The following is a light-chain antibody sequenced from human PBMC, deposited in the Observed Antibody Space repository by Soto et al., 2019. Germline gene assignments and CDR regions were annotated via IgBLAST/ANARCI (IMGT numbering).Light chain of an antibody. CDR1: QDISNY. CDR3: QQYDNVPYT. Sequence: DIQMTQSPSSLSASVGDRVTITCQASQDISNYLNWYQQKPGKAPKFLIYDASNLETGVPSRFSGSGSGTDFTFTISSLQPEDIATYYCQQYDNVPYTFGQGTKLEI. J-gene: IGKJ2*01. CDR2: DAS. V-gene: IGKV1-33*01.